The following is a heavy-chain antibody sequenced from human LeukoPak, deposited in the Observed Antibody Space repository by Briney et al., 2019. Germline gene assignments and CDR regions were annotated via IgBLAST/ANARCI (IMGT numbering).Heavy chain of an antibody. D-gene: IGHD3-22*01. CDR1: GFTFSSYA. V-gene: IGHV3-23*01. J-gene: IGHJ4*02. Sequence: GGSLRLSCAASGFTFSSYAMSWVRHAPGKGREWVSATSGSGDGTFYADSVEGRFTISRDNSKNTLYLQMNSLRAEDTAIYYCAKLRDFFDSSGQFDYWGQGTLVTVSS. CDR3: AKLRDFFDSSGQFDY. CDR2: TSGSGDGT.